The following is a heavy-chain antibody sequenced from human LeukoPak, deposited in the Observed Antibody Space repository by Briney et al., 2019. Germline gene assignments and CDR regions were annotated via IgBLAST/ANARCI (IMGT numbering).Heavy chain of an antibody. Sequence: SETLSLTCTVSGGSISSGSYYWSWIRQPAGKGLEWIGRIYTSGSTNYNPSLKSRVTISVDTSKNQFSLKLSSVTAADTAVYYCARGVIPSYGGYYYFDYWGQGTLVTVSS. D-gene: IGHD5-12*01. CDR2: IYTSGST. V-gene: IGHV4-61*02. CDR1: GGSISSGSYY. CDR3: ARGVIPSYGGYYYFDY. J-gene: IGHJ4*02.